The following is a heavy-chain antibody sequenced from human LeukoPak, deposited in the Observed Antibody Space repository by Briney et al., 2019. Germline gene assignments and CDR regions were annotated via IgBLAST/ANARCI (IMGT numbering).Heavy chain of an antibody. CDR3: TTDGGVIGQVRISY. CDR1: GFTLSNAW. Sequence: GGSLRLSCAASGFTLSNAWMSWVRLAPGKGLEWVARIKSKIDGGTTEYAEPVKGRFRISRDDSTTTLYLQMSSLRAEDTAVYYYTTDGGVIGQVRISYWGQGTLVTVYS. CDR2: IKSKIDGGTT. J-gene: IGHJ4*02. V-gene: IGHV3-15*01. D-gene: IGHD2-15*01.